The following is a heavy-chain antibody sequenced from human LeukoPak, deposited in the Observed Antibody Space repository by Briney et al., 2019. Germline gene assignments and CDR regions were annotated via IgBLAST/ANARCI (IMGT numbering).Heavy chain of an antibody. V-gene: IGHV1-3*03. CDR2: INAGNGNT. J-gene: IGHJ4*02. D-gene: IGHD6-6*01. CDR1: GYTFTSYP. Sequence: ASVKVSCKASGYTFTSYPMNWVRQAPGQGLEWMGWINAGNGNTKYSQEFQGRVTITRDTSASTAYMELSSLRSEDMAVYYCARGGSSSSFYDYWGQGTLVTVSS. CDR3: ARGGSSSSFYDY.